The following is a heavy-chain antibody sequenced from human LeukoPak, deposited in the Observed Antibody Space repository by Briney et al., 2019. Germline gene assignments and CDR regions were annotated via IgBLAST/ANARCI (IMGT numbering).Heavy chain of an antibody. CDR1: GFTFSSYW. CDR3: ARDQGYYDFWSGFRSPYYYYYMDV. CDR2: IKQDGSEK. V-gene: IGHV3-7*01. D-gene: IGHD3-3*01. J-gene: IGHJ6*03. Sequence: GGSLRLSCAASGFTFSSYWMSWVRQAPGKGLEWVANIKQDGSEKYYVDSVKGRFTISRDNAKNSLYLQMNILRAEDTAVYYCARDQGYYDFWSGFRSPYYYYYMDVWGKGTTVTVSS.